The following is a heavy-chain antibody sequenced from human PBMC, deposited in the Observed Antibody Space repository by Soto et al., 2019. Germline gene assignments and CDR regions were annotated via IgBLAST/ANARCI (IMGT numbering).Heavy chain of an antibody. J-gene: IGHJ6*02. CDR3: ARNGTYGLSRSGMDV. D-gene: IGHD3-16*01. CDR2: VVPILGTP. V-gene: IGHV1-69*01. CDR1: GGSVETFI. Sequence: QVQLVQSGAEVKEPGSSVKVSCEASGGSVETFILNWVRQPPGRGLHWLGGVVPILGTPSYAERFKGKVKVTATRSAGTTQMEVTSLRSEDSGMYYCARNGTYGLSRSGMDVWGQGTTVLVSS.